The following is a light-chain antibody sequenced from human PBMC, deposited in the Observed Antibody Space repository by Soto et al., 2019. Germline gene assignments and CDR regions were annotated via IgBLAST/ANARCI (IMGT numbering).Light chain of an antibody. V-gene: IGLV2-11*01. CDR2: DVN. CDR3: CSYAGSYTWV. Sequence: QSALTQPRSVSGSPGQSVTISCTGTSSDVGGYNYVSWYQQHPGKAPKLMIYDVNKRPSGVPDRFSASKSGNTASLTISGLQAEDEADYYCCSYAGSYTWVFGGGTKLTVL. CDR1: SSDVGGYNY. J-gene: IGLJ3*02.